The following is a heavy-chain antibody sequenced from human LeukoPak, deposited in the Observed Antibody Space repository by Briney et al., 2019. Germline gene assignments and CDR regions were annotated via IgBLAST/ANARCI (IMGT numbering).Heavy chain of an antibody. D-gene: IGHD6-13*01. J-gene: IGHJ4*02. V-gene: IGHV1-69*01. CDR2: IIPIFGTA. CDR1: GGTFSSYA. Sequence: GSSVKVSCKASGGTFSSYAISWVRQAPGQGLEWMGGIIPIFGTANYAQKFQGRVTITADESTSTAYMELSSLRSEDTAVYYCARFKWTGYSSSWDDYWGQGTLVTVSS. CDR3: ARFKWTGYSSSWDDY.